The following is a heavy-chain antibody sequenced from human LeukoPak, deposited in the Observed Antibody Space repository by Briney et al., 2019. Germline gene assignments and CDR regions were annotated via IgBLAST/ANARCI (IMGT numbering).Heavy chain of an antibody. CDR2: IYYSGSA. CDR1: GGFISSSSYY. CDR3: ARQTYSYGPYYFDY. Sequence: SETLSLTCTVSGGFISSSSYYWGWIRQPPGKGLEWIGSIYYSGSAYYNPSLKGRVTISVDTSKNQFSLKLSSVTAADTAVYYCARQTYSYGPYYFDYWGQGTLVTVSS. J-gene: IGHJ4*02. V-gene: IGHV4-39*01. D-gene: IGHD5-18*01.